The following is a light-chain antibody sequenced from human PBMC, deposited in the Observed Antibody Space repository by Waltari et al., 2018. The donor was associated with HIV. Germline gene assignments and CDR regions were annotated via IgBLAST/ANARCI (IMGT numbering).Light chain of an antibody. V-gene: IGLV1-47*01. J-gene: IGLJ3*02. CDR1: RSHLGTKY. CDR3: AAWDDSLSGWA. Sequence: QSVLTQPPSPSGTPGPRVPISCFGSRSHLGTKYLYWYQQLPGTAPKLLIYKNKQRPSGVTDRFSGSKSGTSASLAISGLRSEDEAEYYCAAWDDSLSGWAFGGGTKLTVL. CDR2: KNK.